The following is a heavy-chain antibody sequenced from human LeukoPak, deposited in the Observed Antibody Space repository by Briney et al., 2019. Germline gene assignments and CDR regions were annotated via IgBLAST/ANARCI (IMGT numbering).Heavy chain of an antibody. CDR3: ASSPTVTTPVDY. CDR1: GFTFSSYA. D-gene: IGHD4-17*01. Sequence: GGSLRLSCAASGFTFSSYAMSWVRQAPGKGLEWVSAISGSGGSTYYADSVKGRSTISRDNSKNTLYLQMNSLRAEDTAVYYCASSPTVTTPVDYWGQGTLVTVSS. V-gene: IGHV3-23*01. CDR2: ISGSGGST. J-gene: IGHJ4*02.